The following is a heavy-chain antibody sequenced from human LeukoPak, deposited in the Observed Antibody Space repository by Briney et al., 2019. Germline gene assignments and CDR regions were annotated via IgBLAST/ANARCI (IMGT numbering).Heavy chain of an antibody. V-gene: IGHV1-69*06. CDR1: GGTFSSYS. J-gene: IGHJ4*02. D-gene: IGHD3-22*01. CDR3: ARDSDSGYLVD. Sequence: ASLKVSCKASGGTFSSYSISWVRQAPGQGLEWMGRIIPIFGTANYPQMFQRRVTITADTSNRTAYKELSSMSSDDTAVYYCARDSDSGYLVDWGQGTLVTVSS. CDR2: IIPIFGTA.